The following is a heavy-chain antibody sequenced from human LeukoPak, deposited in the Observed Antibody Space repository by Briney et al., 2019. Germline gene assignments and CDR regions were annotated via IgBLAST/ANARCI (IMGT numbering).Heavy chain of an antibody. CDR1: GFIFDDYG. J-gene: IGHJ6*02. CDR3: AKDKGSGGYYYGVDV. Sequence: GGSLRLSCAASGFIFDDYGMHWVRQAPGKGLEWVSSISWNRGSIGYADSVKGRFTISRDNAKNSLFLQMDSLRPEDTALYHCAKDKGSGGYYYGVDVWGQGTSVTVSS. V-gene: IGHV3-9*01. D-gene: IGHD2-15*01. CDR2: ISWNRGSI.